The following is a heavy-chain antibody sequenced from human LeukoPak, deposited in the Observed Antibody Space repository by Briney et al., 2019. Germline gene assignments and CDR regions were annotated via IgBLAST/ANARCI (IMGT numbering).Heavy chain of an antibody. CDR2: IYHSGST. Sequence: PSETLSLTCTVSGGSISSGGYYWSWIRQPPGKGLEWIGYIYHSGSTYYNPSLKSRVTISVDRSKNQFSLKLSSVTAADTAVYYCAKVRTGHYFDYWGQGTLVTVSS. CDR1: GGSISSGGYY. CDR3: AKVRTGHYFDY. D-gene: IGHD1-1*01. J-gene: IGHJ4*02. V-gene: IGHV4-30-2*01.